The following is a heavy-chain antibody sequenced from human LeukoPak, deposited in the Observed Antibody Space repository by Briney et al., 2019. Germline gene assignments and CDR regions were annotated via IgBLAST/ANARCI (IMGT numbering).Heavy chain of an antibody. CDR1: GGSISSYY. Sequence: PSETLSLTCTVSGGSISSYYWSWIRQPPGKGLEWIGYIYYSGSTNYNPSLKSRVTISVDTSKNQFSLKLSSVTAADTAVYYCARGGLRSSWYNWFDPWGQGTLVTVSS. D-gene: IGHD6-13*01. J-gene: IGHJ5*02. V-gene: IGHV4-59*08. CDR3: ARGGLRSSWYNWFDP. CDR2: IYYSGST.